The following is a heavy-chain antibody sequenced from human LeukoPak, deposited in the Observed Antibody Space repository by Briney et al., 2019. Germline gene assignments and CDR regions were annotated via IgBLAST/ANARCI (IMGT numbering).Heavy chain of an antibody. CDR1: GGSIGNYY. V-gene: IGHV4-59*01. CDR2: TSYSGNT. Sequence: SETLSLTCIVSGGSIGNYYWNWIRQPPGKGLEWIGYTSYSGNTIYNPSLKSRVTISIDPFKNQLSLKVTSVTAADTAVYSCARDHGYFGMDVWGQGTTVTISS. CDR3: ARDHGYFGMDV. J-gene: IGHJ6*02.